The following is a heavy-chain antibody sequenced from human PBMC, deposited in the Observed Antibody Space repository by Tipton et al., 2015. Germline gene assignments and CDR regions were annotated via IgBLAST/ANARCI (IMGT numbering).Heavy chain of an antibody. CDR2: ISSSTITR. Sequence: SLRLSCAASGFSFSTYSMNWVRQAPGKGLEWISFISSSTITRYYADSVKGRFTISRDNAKNSLYLQMNSLRDDDTAVYYCTREATTSDYWGQGTLVTVSS. CDR3: TREATTSDY. CDR1: GFSFSTYS. V-gene: IGHV3-48*02. D-gene: IGHD4-11*01. J-gene: IGHJ4*02.